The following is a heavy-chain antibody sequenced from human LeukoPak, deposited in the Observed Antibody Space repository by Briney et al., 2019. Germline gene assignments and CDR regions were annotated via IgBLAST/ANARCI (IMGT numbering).Heavy chain of an antibody. CDR1: GGSFSGYY. CDR3: ARDTRYYYDSTNRYYYYMDV. Sequence: SETLSLTCAVYGGSFSGYYWSWIRQPPGKGLEWIGYIYYSGSTNYNPSLKSRVTISVDTSKNQFSLKLSSVTAADTAVYYCARDTRYYYDSTNRYYYYMDVWGKGTTVTISS. D-gene: IGHD3-22*01. CDR2: IYYSGST. V-gene: IGHV4-59*01. J-gene: IGHJ6*03.